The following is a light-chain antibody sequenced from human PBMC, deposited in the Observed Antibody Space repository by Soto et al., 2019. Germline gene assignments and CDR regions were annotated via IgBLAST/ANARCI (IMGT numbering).Light chain of an antibody. Sequence: EIVMTQSPATLSVSPGERATLSCRASQSVSSDLAWYHQKPGQAPRLLIYGASTRATGIPARFSGSGSGTEFTLTINSLQSEDFAVYYCQQYCATPWTFGQGTKVEIK. V-gene: IGKV3-15*01. CDR2: GAS. J-gene: IGKJ1*01. CDR3: QQYCATPWT. CDR1: QSVSSD.